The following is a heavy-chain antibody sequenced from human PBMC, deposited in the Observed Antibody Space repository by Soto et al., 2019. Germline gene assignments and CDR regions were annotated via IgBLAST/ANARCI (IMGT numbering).Heavy chain of an antibody. Sequence: LSLPCTVSGGSISSGDYYWSWIRQPPGKGLEWIGYIYYSGSTYYNPSLKSRVTISVDTSKNQFSLKLSSVTAADTAVYYCARTHYCSSTSCYEGAFWFDPWGQGTLVTVSS. CDR2: IYYSGST. CDR1: GGSISSGDYY. J-gene: IGHJ5*02. D-gene: IGHD2-2*01. V-gene: IGHV4-30-4*01. CDR3: ARTHYCSSTSCYEGAFWFDP.